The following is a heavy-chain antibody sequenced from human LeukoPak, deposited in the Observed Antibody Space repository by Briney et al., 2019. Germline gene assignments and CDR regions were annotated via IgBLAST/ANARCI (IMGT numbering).Heavy chain of an antibody. CDR1: GYGFTSYW. CDR2: IYPGDSDT. Sequence: GVSLQISSQGPGYGFTSYWIGWVRPMPGKGLEWMGIIYPGDSDTRYSPSFQGQVTISADKSISTAYLQWSSLKASDTAMYYCARQQYYYDSSGYYSYFDYWGQGTLVTVSS. CDR3: ARQQYYYDSSGYYSYFDY. V-gene: IGHV5-51*01. D-gene: IGHD3-22*01. J-gene: IGHJ4*02.